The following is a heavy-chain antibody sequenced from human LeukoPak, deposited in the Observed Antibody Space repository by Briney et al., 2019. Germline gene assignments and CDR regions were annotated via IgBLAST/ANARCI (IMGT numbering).Heavy chain of an antibody. CDR2: ISGSGGST. CDR1: GFTFSSYA. D-gene: IGHD6-13*01. Sequence: GGSLRLSCAASGFTFSSYAMSWVRQAPGKGLEWVSAISGSGGSTYYADSVKGRFTISRDNSKNTLYLQMNSLRAEDTAVYYCAKPGYSSSWYSEYSQHWGQGTLVTVSS. J-gene: IGHJ1*01. CDR3: AKPGYSSSWYSEYSQH. V-gene: IGHV3-23*01.